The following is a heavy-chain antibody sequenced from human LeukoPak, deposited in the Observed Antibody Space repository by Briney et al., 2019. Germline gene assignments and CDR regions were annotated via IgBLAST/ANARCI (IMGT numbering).Heavy chain of an antibody. J-gene: IGHJ6*03. Sequence: SGTLSLTCAVSGGSISSDNWWSWVRQPPGKGLEWIGEIYHSGSTNYNPSLKSRVTTSIDKSKSQFFLKLSSVTAADTAVYYCARTTEGGYTYDYFYYYYMDVWGKGTTVTISS. CDR2: IYHSGST. V-gene: IGHV4-4*02. CDR3: ARTTEGGYTYDYFYYYYMDV. CDR1: GGSISSDNW. D-gene: IGHD5-18*01.